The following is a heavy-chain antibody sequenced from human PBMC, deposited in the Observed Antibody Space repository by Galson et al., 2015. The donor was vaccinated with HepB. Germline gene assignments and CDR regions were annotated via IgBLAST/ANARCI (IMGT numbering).Heavy chain of an antibody. Sequence: SLRLSCAASGFTFSNYAMHWVRQAPGKGLEWVAVISYDGSNKYYADSVKGRFTISRDNSKNTLYLQMNSLRAEDTAVYYCARGRGYCSSTSCYKNGYSYGWVYFDYWGQGTLVTVSS. CDR2: ISYDGSNK. V-gene: IGHV3-30-3*01. CDR1: GFTFSNYA. J-gene: IGHJ4*02. D-gene: IGHD2-2*02. CDR3: ARGRGYCSSTSCYKNGYSYGWVYFDY.